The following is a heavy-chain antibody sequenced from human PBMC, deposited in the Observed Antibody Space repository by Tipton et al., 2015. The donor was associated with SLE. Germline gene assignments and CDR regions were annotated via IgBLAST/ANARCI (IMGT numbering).Heavy chain of an antibody. CDR2: NYYNGGT. Sequence: TLSLTCTVSGGSMRSSYWSWIRQPPGKSLEWVGFNYYNGGTNYNPSLESRVTISIDTSRNQFSLKMTSVTAADTAVYYCARGMLTWRGAIVGVDVWGQGTRVNVSS. D-gene: IGHD2-8*01. V-gene: IGHV4-59*08. CDR3: ARGMLTWRGAIVGVDV. J-gene: IGHJ6*02. CDR1: GGSMRSSY.